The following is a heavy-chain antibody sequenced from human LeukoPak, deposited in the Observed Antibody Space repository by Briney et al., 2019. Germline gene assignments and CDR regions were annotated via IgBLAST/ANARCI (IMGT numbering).Heavy chain of an antibody. V-gene: IGHV4-34*01. CDR2: INHSGST. Sequence: SETLSLTCAVYGGSFSGYYWSWIRQPPGKGLEWIGEINHSGSTNYNPSPKGRVTISVDTSKNQFSLKLSSVTAADMAVYYCARGPYDFWSGYYADYWGQGTLVTVSS. CDR3: ARGPYDFWSGYYADY. D-gene: IGHD3-3*01. J-gene: IGHJ4*02. CDR1: GGSFSGYY.